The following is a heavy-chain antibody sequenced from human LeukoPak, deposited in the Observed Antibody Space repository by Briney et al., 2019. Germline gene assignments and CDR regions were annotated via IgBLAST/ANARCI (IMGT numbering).Heavy chain of an antibody. D-gene: IGHD3-22*01. V-gene: IGHV1-8*01. CDR1: GYTFTSYD. Sequence: ASVTVSCKASGYTFTSYDVNWVRQATGQGLEWMGWMNPNRGNTGYAQKFQGRVTMTRNTSIGTAYMELSSLRSEDTAVYYCARGRGLTYYYDSSGYYYAYWGQGTLVTVSS. CDR3: ARGRGLTYYYDSSGYYYAY. J-gene: IGHJ4*02. CDR2: MNPNRGNT.